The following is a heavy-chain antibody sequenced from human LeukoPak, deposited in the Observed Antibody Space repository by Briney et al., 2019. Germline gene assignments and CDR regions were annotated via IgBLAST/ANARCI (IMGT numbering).Heavy chain of an antibody. CDR1: GVSISIYY. D-gene: IGHD1-7*01. CDR3: VRDRELNY. CDR2: IYNSGST. V-gene: IGHV4-59*01. J-gene: IGHJ4*02. Sequence: PSETLSLTCTVSGVSISIYYWSWVRQPPGKGLEWIGYIYNSGSTIYNPSLKSRATISADTSKNQFSLQLSSVTAADTAVYYCVRDRELNYWGQGTLVTVSS.